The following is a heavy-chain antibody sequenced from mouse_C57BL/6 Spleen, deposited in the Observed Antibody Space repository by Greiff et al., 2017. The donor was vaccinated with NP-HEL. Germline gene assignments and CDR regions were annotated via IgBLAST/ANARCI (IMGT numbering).Heavy chain of an antibody. CDR3: AISGYDYDVYYYAMDY. V-gene: IGHV1-64*01. CDR1: GYTFTSYW. D-gene: IGHD2-4*01. J-gene: IGHJ4*01. Sequence: QVQLQQPGAELVKPGASVKLSCKASGYTFTSYWMHWVKQRPGQGLEWIGMIHPNSGSTNYNEKFKSKATLTVDKSSSTAYMQLSSLTSEDSAVYFCAISGYDYDVYYYAMDYWGQGTSVTVSS. CDR2: IHPNSGST.